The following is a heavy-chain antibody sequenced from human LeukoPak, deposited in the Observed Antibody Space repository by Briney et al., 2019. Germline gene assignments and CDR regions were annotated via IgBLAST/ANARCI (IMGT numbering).Heavy chain of an antibody. CDR2: MNPNSGNT. Sequence: ASVKVSCKASGYPFSNYDINWVRQATGQGLEWMGWMNPNSGNTGYAQKFQGRVAMTRNTSITTAYMELSSLRSEDTAVYYCARGLGRTAMVTRGGVRFDYWGQGTLVTVSS. D-gene: IGHD5-18*01. CDR1: GYPFSNYD. CDR3: ARGLGRTAMVTRGGVRFDY. V-gene: IGHV1-8*01. J-gene: IGHJ4*02.